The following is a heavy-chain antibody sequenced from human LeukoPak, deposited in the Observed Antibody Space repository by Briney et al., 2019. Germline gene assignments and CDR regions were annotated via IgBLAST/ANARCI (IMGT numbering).Heavy chain of an antibody. CDR1: GGSISSSSYY. J-gene: IGHJ4*02. D-gene: IGHD5-12*01. Sequence: SETLSLTCTVSGGSISSSSYYWGWIRQPPGKGLEWVGSIYYSGATYYNPSLKSRVTISVDTSKNQFSLRLSSVTAADTAVYYCARVGYSGYDNRGSFDYWGQGTLVTVSS. CDR2: IYYSGAT. CDR3: ARVGYSGYDNRGSFDY. V-gene: IGHV4-39*07.